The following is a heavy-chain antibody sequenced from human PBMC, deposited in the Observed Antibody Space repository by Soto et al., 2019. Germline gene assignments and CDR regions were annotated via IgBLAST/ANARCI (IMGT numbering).Heavy chain of an antibody. CDR3: ARGYSSGWYSNYYYGMDV. V-gene: IGHV4-59*01. D-gene: IGHD6-19*01. CDR1: GGSISSYY. Sequence: PSETLSLTCTVSGGSISSYYWSWIRQPPGKGLEWIGYIYYSGSTNYNPSLKSRVTISVDTSKNQFSLKLSSVTAADTAVYYCARGYSSGWYSNYYYGMDVWGQGTTVTVSS. J-gene: IGHJ6*02. CDR2: IYYSGST.